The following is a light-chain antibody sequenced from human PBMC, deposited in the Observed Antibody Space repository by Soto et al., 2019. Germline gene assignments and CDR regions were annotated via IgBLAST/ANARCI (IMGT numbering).Light chain of an antibody. J-gene: IGKJ1*01. V-gene: IGKV1-8*01. CDR2: DAS. CDR1: QDIGTY. CDR3: QQFYNCPRT. Sequence: AIRMTQSPSSFSASTGDRVSITCRATQDIGTYLAWYQQIPGKAPKLLIYDASTLQTGVPSRFSGSGSGTDFTLTISYLQSEDFGTYYCQQFYNCPRTFGQGTKVEIK.